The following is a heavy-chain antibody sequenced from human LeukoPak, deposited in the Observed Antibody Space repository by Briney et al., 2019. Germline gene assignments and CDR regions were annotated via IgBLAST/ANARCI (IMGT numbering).Heavy chain of an antibody. Sequence: ASVKVSFKASVGTFSSYTISWVRQAPRQGREWMGRIIPILGIANYAQKFQGRVTITADKSTSTACMELSSLRSEDTAVYYCASGVHYGILTGPHYFDYWGQGTLVTVSS. CDR2: IIPILGIA. CDR3: ASGVHYGILTGPHYFDY. J-gene: IGHJ4*02. V-gene: IGHV1-69*02. D-gene: IGHD3-9*01. CDR1: VGTFSSYT.